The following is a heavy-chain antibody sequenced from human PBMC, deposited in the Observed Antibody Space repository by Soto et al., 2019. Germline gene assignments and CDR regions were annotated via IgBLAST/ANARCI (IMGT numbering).Heavy chain of an antibody. CDR3: ARGRFSQKPDFDY. V-gene: IGHV1-8*01. CDR1: GYTFTSYD. J-gene: IGHJ4*02. D-gene: IGHD3-10*01. CDR2: MNPNSGNT. Sequence: VSVKVSCKASGYTFTSYDINWVRQATGQGLEWMGWMNPNSGNTGYAQKFQGRVTMTRNTSISTAYMELSSLRSEDTAVYYCARGRFSQKPDFDYWGQGTLVTVSS.